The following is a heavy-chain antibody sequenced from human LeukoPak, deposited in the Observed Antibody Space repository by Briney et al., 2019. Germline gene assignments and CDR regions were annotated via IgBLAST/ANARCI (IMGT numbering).Heavy chain of an antibody. CDR2: IIPIFGTA. J-gene: IGHJ4*02. V-gene: IGHV1-69*13. CDR3: ARGLYYYGSGSYTAQGGYYFDY. D-gene: IGHD3-10*01. CDR1: GGTFSSYA. Sequence: ASVKVSCKASGGTFSSYAISWVRQAPGQGLEWMGGIIPIFGTANYAQKFQGRVTITADESTSTAYMALSSLRSEYTAVYYCARGLYYYGSGSYTAQGGYYFDYWGQGTLVTVSS.